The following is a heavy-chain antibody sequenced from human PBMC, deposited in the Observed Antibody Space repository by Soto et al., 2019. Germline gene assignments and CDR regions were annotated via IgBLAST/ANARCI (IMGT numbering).Heavy chain of an antibody. CDR2: INPSGGST. V-gene: IGHV1-46*01. D-gene: IGHD2-21*01. Sequence: ASVKVSCKASGYTFSNYYMHWVRQAPGQGLEWMGIINPSGGSTSYAQKFQGRITMTRDTSTTTVSMELSSLTSEDTAVCYCARVSGVDTLDPWGQGTPVTVSS. CDR3: ARVSGVDTLDP. J-gene: IGHJ5*02. CDR1: GYTFSNYY.